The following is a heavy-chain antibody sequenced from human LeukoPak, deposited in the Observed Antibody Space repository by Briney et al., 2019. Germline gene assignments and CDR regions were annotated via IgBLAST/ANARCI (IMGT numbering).Heavy chain of an antibody. J-gene: IGHJ4*02. CDR2: TTNSGGTT. CDR3: AKDPNALPESFDY. Sequence: PGGSLRLSCAASGFTFNNYAMSWVRQAPGKGLEWVSSTTNSGGTTYYADSVKGRFTISRDNSGNTLYLQMNSLRAEDTAVYYCAKDPNALPESFDYWGQGTLVTVSS. CDR1: GFTFNNYA. V-gene: IGHV3-23*01.